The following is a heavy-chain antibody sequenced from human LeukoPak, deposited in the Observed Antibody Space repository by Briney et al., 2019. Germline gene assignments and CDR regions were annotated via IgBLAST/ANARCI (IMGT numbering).Heavy chain of an antibody. D-gene: IGHD5-18*01. Sequence: SETLSLTCAVYGGSFSGYYWSWIRQPPGKGLEWIREINHSGSTNYNPSLKSRVTISVDTSKNQFSLKLSSVTAADTAVYYCARGQRGWIQLWLFDYWGQGTLVTVSS. J-gene: IGHJ4*02. CDR2: INHSGST. CDR1: GGSFSGYY. CDR3: ARGQRGWIQLWLFDY. V-gene: IGHV4-34*01.